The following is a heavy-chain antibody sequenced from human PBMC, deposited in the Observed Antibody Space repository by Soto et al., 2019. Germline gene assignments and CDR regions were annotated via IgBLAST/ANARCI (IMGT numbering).Heavy chain of an antibody. Sequence: SETLSLTCTVSCGSVRSGGYYWRLIRQHPGKGLEWIGYIYYSGSTYYNPSLKSRVTISVDTSKNQFSLKLSSVTAADTAVYYCAREKTTMVRGVIITNWFDPWGQGTLVTVSS. D-gene: IGHD3-10*01. CDR3: AREKTTMVRGVIITNWFDP. CDR1: CGSVRSGGYY. J-gene: IGHJ5*02. CDR2: IYYSGST. V-gene: IGHV4-31*03.